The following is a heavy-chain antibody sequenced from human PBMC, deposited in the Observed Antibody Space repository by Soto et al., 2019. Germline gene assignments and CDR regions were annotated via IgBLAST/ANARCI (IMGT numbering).Heavy chain of an antibody. CDR3: AGDGGAY. CDR2: MSYDGSNK. D-gene: IGHD3-10*01. CDR1: GFTFSSYA. V-gene: IGHV3-30-3*01. Sequence: QVQLVESGGGVVQPGRSLRLSCAASGFTFSSYAMHWVRRAPGKGLEWMAVMSYDGSNKYYADSVKGRFTISRDNSKNTPYLQMNRLRPEDTALYDGAGDGGAYWCQGALVIVSS. J-gene: IGHJ4*02.